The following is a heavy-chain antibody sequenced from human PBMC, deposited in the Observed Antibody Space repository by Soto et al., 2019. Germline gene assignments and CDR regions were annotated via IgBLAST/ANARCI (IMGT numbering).Heavy chain of an antibody. Sequence: EVQLVESGGGLVQPGGSLRLSCAASGFTFSSYWMTWVRQAPGKGLEWVANIKHDGSEKQYVYSVKGRFTISRDNAKNSLYLQMNSLRAEDPAVYYCADSGSYTDVWGKGTTVTVSS. D-gene: IGHD3-22*01. CDR2: IKHDGSEK. CDR1: GFTFSSYW. V-gene: IGHV3-7*01. J-gene: IGHJ6*03. CDR3: ADSGSYTDV.